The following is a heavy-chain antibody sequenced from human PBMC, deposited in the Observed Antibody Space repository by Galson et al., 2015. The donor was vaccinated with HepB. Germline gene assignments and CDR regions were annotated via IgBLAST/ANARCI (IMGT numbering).Heavy chain of an antibody. J-gene: IGHJ4*02. CDR2: IRSKPNSYAT. CDR3: ARFSGSYEGDY. Sequence: SLRLSCAASGFTFSASAMHWVRQASGKGLEWVGRIRSKPNSYATSYAASVKGRFTISRDDSKNTAYLQMNSLKTEDTAVYYCARFSGSYEGDYWGQGTLVTVSS. V-gene: IGHV3-73*01. CDR1: GFTFSASA. D-gene: IGHD1-26*01.